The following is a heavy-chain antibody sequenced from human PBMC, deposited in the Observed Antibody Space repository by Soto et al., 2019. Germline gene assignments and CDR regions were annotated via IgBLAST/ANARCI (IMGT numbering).Heavy chain of an antibody. D-gene: IGHD2-2*01. CDR2: ISGSGGST. V-gene: IGHV3-23*01. CDR1: GFTFSSYA. Sequence: PGGSLRLSCAASGFTFSSYAMSWVRQAPGKGLEWVSAISGSGGSTYYADSVKGRFTISRDNSKNTLYLQMNSLRAEDTAVYYCAKDEALNFDFDIVVVPAVTYGMDVWGQGTTVTVSS. J-gene: IGHJ6*02. CDR3: AKDEALNFDFDIVVVPAVTYGMDV.